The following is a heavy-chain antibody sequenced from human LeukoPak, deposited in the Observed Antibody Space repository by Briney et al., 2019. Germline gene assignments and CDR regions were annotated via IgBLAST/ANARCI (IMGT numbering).Heavy chain of an antibody. CDR1: GGSFSGYY. D-gene: IGHD2-21*02. CDR3: ARLVVTADPRVDY. Sequence: SETLSLTCAVYGGSFSGYYRSWIRQPPGKGLEWIGEINHSGSTNYNPSLKSRVTISVDTSKNQFSLKLSSVTAADTAVYYCARLVVTADPRVDYWGQGTLVTVSS. J-gene: IGHJ4*02. CDR2: INHSGST. V-gene: IGHV4-34*01.